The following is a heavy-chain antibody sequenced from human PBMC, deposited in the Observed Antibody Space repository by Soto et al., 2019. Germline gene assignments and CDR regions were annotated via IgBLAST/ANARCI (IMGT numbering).Heavy chain of an antibody. CDR1: EITFSRYA. CDR2: ITGGGDST. CDR3: AKASGSIYGKDYFDY. V-gene: IGHV3-23*01. D-gene: IGHD5-18*01. J-gene: IGHJ4*02. Sequence: EVQLLESVEGLVRPGGSLRLSCAASEITFSRYAMSWVSQAPGKGLEWGSLITGGGDSTYYADSVKGRFTISRDNSKNTLYLQVNTLRAEDTAVYYCAKASGSIYGKDYFDYWGQGTLVTVSS.